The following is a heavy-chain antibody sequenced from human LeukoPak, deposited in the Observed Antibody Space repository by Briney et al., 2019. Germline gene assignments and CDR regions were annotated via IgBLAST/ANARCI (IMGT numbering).Heavy chain of an antibody. J-gene: IGHJ4*02. Sequence: GGSLRLSCAASGFAFNTYSMNWVRQAPGKGLEWISSITSSSSPIYYADSVKGRFTVSRDNAKNSLYLQMSSLRDEDTAVYYCARDHYRRNDYWGQGTLVTVSS. CDR3: ARDHYRRNDY. CDR1: GFAFNTYS. CDR2: ITSSSSPI. V-gene: IGHV3-48*02. D-gene: IGHD1-26*01.